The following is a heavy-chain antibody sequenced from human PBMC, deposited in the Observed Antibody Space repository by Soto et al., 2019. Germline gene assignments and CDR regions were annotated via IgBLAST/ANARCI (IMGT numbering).Heavy chain of an antibody. D-gene: IGHD2-15*01. CDR1: GGSISSYY. CDR2: IDWEDDK. Sequence: TLSLTCTVSGGSISSYYWSWIRQPPGKGLEWIARIDWEDDKYYSTSLKTRLTISKDTSKNQVVLTMTNMDPVDTATYYCARIRRYCSGGSCYPIFDYWGQGTLVTVSS. J-gene: IGHJ4*02. V-gene: IGHV2-70*10. CDR3: ARIRRYCSGGSCYPIFDY.